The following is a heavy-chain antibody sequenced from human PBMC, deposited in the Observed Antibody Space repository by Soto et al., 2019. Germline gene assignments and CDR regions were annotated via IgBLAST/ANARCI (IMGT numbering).Heavy chain of an antibody. V-gene: IGHV3-23*01. Sequence: GGSLRLSLAASGFTFSTYAMSWVRQAPGKGLEWVSGISGSGGGTYYADSVKGRFTISRDDSKNTLYLQLNSLRAEDTAVYYCAKDRSGRTVVTANWFDPWGQGTLVTVSS. J-gene: IGHJ5*02. CDR2: ISGSGGGT. D-gene: IGHD2-21*02. CDR1: GFTFSTYA. CDR3: AKDRSGRTVVTANWFDP.